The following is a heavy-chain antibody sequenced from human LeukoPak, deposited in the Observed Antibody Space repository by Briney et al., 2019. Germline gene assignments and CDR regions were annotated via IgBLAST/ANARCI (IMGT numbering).Heavy chain of an antibody. V-gene: IGHV3-20*04. CDR2: MNWNGVTT. CDR3: AELGITMIGGV. Sequence: GGSLRLSCAASGFPFDDYGMSWVRQAPGRGLEWVSGMNWNGVTTAYGDSVKGRFSISRDNAKSSLFLQMDSLRVEDTALYFCAELGITMIGGVWGKGTTVTISS. CDR1: GFPFDDYG. D-gene: IGHD3-10*02. J-gene: IGHJ6*04.